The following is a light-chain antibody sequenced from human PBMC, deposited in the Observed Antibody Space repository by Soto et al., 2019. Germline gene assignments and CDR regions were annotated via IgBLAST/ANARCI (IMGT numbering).Light chain of an antibody. V-gene: IGLV2-11*01. J-gene: IGLJ3*02. Sequence: QSALTQPRSVSGSPGQSVTISCTGTSGDIGGYDYVSWYQQHPGKVPKLIIYDVNKRPSGVPDRFSASKSGHMASLTISGLQADDEADYYCCSYEASHTLMFGGGTKVTVL. CDR1: SGDIGGYDY. CDR2: DVN. CDR3: CSYEASHTLM.